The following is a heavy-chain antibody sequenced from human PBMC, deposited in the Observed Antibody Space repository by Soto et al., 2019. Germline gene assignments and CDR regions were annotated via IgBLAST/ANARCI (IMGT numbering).Heavy chain of an antibody. CDR1: GFSFRTYG. J-gene: IGHJ4*02. V-gene: IGHV3-30*18. CDR2: ITYDGSIK. Sequence: QVQLVESGGGVVQPGRSLRLSCAASGFSFRTYGMHWVRQAPGEGLEWVAVITYDGSIKYYEDSVKGRFTISRDNSKNTLYLQMNSLRPEDTDVDYCAKEADGDYRNYFDYWGQGTLVTVSS. CDR3: AKEADGDYRNYFDY. D-gene: IGHD4-17*01.